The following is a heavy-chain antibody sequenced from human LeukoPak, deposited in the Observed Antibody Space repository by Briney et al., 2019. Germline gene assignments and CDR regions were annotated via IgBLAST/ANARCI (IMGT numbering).Heavy chain of an antibody. Sequence: PGGSLRLSCAASGFTFSSYGMHWVRQAPGKGLEWVANMKRDGSEKYYVDSVKGRFTISRDNAKNSLYLQMNSLRAEDTAIYYCAKEAAPAFDHWGQGTLVTVSS. CDR3: AKEAAPAFDH. D-gene: IGHD6-25*01. V-gene: IGHV3-7*01. J-gene: IGHJ4*02. CDR2: MKRDGSEK. CDR1: GFTFSSYG.